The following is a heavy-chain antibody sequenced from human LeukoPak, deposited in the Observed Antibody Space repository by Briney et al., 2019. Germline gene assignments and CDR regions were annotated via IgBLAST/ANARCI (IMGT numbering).Heavy chain of an antibody. V-gene: IGHV4-61*08. CDR1: GGSISSGGYY. CDR3: ARDQKGYFDY. Sequence: PSETLSLTCTVSGGSISSGGYYWSWIRQHPGKGLEWIGYIYYSGSTNYNPSLKSRVTISVDTSKNQFSLKLSSVTAADTAVYYCARDQKGYFDYWGQGTLVTVSS. CDR2: IYYSGST. J-gene: IGHJ4*02.